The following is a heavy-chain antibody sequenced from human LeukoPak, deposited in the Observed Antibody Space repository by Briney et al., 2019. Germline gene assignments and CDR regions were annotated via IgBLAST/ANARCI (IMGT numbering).Heavy chain of an antibody. V-gene: IGHV4-34*01. CDR2: INHSGST. J-gene: IGHJ5*02. D-gene: IGHD3-16*01. CDR3: ARRMGTFDP. Sequence: SETLSLTRAVYGGSFSGYYWFWLRQPPRKGLEWIGEINHSGSTNYNPSLKSRVTISVDTSKNQFSLKLSSVTAADTAVYYCARRMGTFDPWGQGTLVTVSS. CDR1: GGSFSGYY.